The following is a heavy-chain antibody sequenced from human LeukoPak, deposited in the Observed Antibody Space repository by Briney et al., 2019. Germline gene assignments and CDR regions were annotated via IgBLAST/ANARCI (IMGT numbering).Heavy chain of an antibody. CDR3: ARRAGAYSHPYDY. Sequence: GGSLRLSCAAPGFTFGIYAMNWVRQAPGKGLEWVSYIGPSGSNIYYADSVKGRFTISRDNAKDSLYLQMNSLRAEDTAVYYCARRAGAYSHPYDYWGQGTLVTVSS. J-gene: IGHJ4*02. D-gene: IGHD4/OR15-4a*01. V-gene: IGHV3-48*01. CDR2: IGPSGSNI. CDR1: GFTFGIYA.